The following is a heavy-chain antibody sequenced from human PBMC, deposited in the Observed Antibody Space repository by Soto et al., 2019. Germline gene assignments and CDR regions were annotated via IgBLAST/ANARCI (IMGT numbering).Heavy chain of an antibody. D-gene: IGHD3-3*01. CDR2: ISGSGGTT. CDR1: GFTFTNYA. Sequence: EVQLLESGGGLVQPGGSLRLSCAASGFTFTNYAMTWVRQAPGKGLEWVSVISGSGGTTFYADSVKGRFTISRDAAENRVYLQMNTLRAEDTAIYYCAKGQKGAVWSGYPDWGQGTLVTVSS. J-gene: IGHJ1*01. V-gene: IGHV3-23*01. CDR3: AKGQKGAVWSGYPD.